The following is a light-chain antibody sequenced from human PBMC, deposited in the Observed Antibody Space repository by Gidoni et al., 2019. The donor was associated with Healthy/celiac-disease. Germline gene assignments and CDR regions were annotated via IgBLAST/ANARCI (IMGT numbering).Light chain of an antibody. J-gene: IGKJ2*01. CDR3: QQYKNWTPYT. V-gene: IGKV3-15*01. CDR1: QSVSSN. Sequence: EILLTQSPATLSVSPGERATLSCRASQSVSSNLAWYQQKPGQAPRLLIYSASARATGSPARLNGSGSGTELTLTISSLQSEDFAVDYCQQYKNWTPYTFGQGTKLEIK. CDR2: SAS.